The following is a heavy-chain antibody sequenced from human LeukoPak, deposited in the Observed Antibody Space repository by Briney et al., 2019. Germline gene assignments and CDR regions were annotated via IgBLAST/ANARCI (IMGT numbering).Heavy chain of an antibody. CDR1: GYTFTSYG. D-gene: IGHD3-16*01. CDR2: ISAYNGNT. Sequence: ASVKVSCKASGYTFTSYGISWVRQAPGQGLEWMGWISAYNGNTNYAQKLQGRVTMNTDTSTSTAYMELRSLRSDDTAVYYCARDRPPTHVVDYWGQGTLVTVSS. V-gene: IGHV1-18*01. CDR3: ARDRPPTHVVDY. J-gene: IGHJ4*02.